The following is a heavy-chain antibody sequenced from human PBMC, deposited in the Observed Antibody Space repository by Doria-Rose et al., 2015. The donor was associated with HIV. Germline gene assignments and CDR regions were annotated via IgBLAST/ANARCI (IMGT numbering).Heavy chain of an antibody. CDR3: ARIKSSRWYHKYYFDF. Sequence: QESGPVLVKPTETLTLTCTVSGVSLSSPGMGVSWIRQPPGKALEWLANIFSDDERSYKASLKSRLTISRGSCKSQVVLTMTDMDPVDTATYYCARIKSSRWYHKYYFDFWGQGTLVIVSA. CDR2: IFSDDER. V-gene: IGHV2-26*01. D-gene: IGHD6-13*01. J-gene: IGHJ4*02. CDR1: GVSLSSPGMG.